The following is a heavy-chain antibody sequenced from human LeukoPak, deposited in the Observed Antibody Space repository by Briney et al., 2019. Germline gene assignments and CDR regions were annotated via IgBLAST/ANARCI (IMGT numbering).Heavy chain of an antibody. D-gene: IGHD1-26*01. J-gene: IGHJ4*02. V-gene: IGHV1-46*01. Sequence: ASVKVSCKASGYTFTSYYMHWVRQAPGQGLEWMGMINPSDVSTSYAQKFQGRVTMTRGMSTTTVYMELTSLRSEDTAVYYCARDPLRGIVGPQTFDYWGQGTLVTVSS. CDR3: ARDPLRGIVGPQTFDY. CDR1: GYTFTSYY. CDR2: INPSDVST.